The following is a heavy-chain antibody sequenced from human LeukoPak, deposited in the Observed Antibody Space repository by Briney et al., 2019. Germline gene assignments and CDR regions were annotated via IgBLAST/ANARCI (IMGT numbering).Heavy chain of an antibody. D-gene: IGHD4-17*01. V-gene: IGHV1-2*02. CDR2: INPNSGGT. CDR3: AREGDYGDYGGY. Sequence: GASVKVSCKASGYTFTGYYMHWVRQAPGQGLEWMGWINPNSGGTNYAQKFQGRVTMTRDTSISTAYMELSRLRSDDTAVNYRAREGDYGDYGGYWGQGTLVTVSS. J-gene: IGHJ4*02. CDR1: GYTFTGYY.